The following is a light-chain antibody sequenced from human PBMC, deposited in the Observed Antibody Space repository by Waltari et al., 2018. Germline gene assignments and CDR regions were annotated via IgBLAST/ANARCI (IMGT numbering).Light chain of an antibody. CDR3: SSYTSSSTLLYV. CDR1: SSHVGGYQS. J-gene: IGLJ1*01. CDR2: EVS. Sequence: QSALTQPASVSGSPGQSITISCTGTSSHVGGYQSASCYQQHPGKAPQLMIYEVSNRPSGVSNRFSGSKSGNTASLTISGLQAEDEADYYCSSYTSSSTLLYVFGTGTKVTVL. V-gene: IGLV2-14*01.